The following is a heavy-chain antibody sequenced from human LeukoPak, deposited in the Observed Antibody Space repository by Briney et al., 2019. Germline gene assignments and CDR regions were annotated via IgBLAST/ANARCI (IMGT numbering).Heavy chain of an antibody. CDR2: IRYDGSNK. CDR3: AKDFYDILTGGIGY. Sequence: PGGSLRLSCAASGFTFSSYGMHWVRQAPGKGLEWVAFIRYDGSNKYYADSVKGRFTISRDNSKNTLYLQMNSLRAEDTAVYYCAKDFYDILTGGIGYWGQGTLVTVSS. J-gene: IGHJ4*02. D-gene: IGHD3-9*01. CDR1: GFTFSSYG. V-gene: IGHV3-30*02.